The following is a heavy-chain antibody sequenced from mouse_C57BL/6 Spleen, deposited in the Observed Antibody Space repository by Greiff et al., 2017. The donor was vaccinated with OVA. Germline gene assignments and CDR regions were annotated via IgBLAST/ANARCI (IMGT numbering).Heavy chain of an antibody. CDR3: TRDSNPAMDY. J-gene: IGHJ4*01. CDR1: GYTFTDYE. D-gene: IGHD2-5*01. Sequence: QVQLKQSGAELVRPGASVTLSCKASGYTFTDYEMHWVQQTPVHGLEWIGAIDPETGGTAYNQKFKGKAILTADKSSSTAYMELRSLTSEDSAVYYCTRDSNPAMDYWGQGTSVTVSS. V-gene: IGHV1-15*01. CDR2: IDPETGGT.